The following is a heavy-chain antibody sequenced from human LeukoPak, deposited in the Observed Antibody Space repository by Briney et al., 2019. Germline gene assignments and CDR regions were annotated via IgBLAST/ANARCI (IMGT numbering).Heavy chain of an antibody. V-gene: IGHV4-61*08. CDR1: GGSISSGDYY. CDR3: ARVSISMVRGVIIRYDWFDP. J-gene: IGHJ5*02. Sequence: SETLSLTCTVSGGSISSGDYYWSWIRQPPGKGLEWIGYIYYSGSTSYNPSLTSRVTISLDTSKNQFSLKLSSVTAADTAVYYCARVSISMVRGVIIRYDWFDPWGQGTLVTVSS. CDR2: IYYSGST. D-gene: IGHD3-10*01.